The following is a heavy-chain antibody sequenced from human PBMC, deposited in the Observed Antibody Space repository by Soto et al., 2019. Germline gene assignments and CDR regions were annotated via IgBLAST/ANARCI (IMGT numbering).Heavy chain of an antibody. V-gene: IGHV1-2*02. J-gene: IGHJ4*02. CDR3: EREVWGSSQEFDY. D-gene: IGHD3-16*01. Sequence: ASVKVSCKASGFNFAGYFLHWVRQAPGQGLEWMGWINPNSGATKDAQKFQGRVTMTWDTSISSAYMELVRLRFDDTAVYYCEREVWGSSQEFDYWGQGTRVTVSS. CDR1: GFNFAGYF. CDR2: INPNSGAT.